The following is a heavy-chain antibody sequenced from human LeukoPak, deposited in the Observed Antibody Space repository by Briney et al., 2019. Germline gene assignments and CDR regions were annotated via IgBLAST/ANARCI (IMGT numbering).Heavy chain of an antibody. D-gene: IGHD3-10*01. J-gene: IGHJ2*01. CDR1: GFTFDDYA. CDR2: ISWNSGSI. CDR3: AKGGGSGSYPVPRYWYFDL. Sequence: GGSLRLSCAASGFTFDDYAMHWVRQAPGKGLEWVSGISWNSGSIGYADSVKGRFTISRDNAKNSLYLQMNSLRAEDTALYYCAKGGGSGSYPVPRYWYFDLWGRGTLVTVSS. V-gene: IGHV3-9*01.